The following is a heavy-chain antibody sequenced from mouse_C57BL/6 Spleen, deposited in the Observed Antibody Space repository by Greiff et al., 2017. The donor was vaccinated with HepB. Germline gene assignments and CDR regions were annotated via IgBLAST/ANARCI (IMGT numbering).Heavy chain of an antibody. V-gene: IGHV2-2*01. D-gene: IGHD6-1*01. J-gene: IGHJ4*01. Sequence: QVHVKQSGPGLVQPSQSLSITCTVSGFSLTSYGVHWVRQSPGKGLEWLGVIWSGGSTDYNAAFISRLSISKDNSTSQVFFKMNSLQADDTAIYCCGRKSRQGNDAMDYWGQGTSVTVSS. CDR1: GFSLTSYG. CDR2: IWSGGST. CDR3: GRKSRQGNDAMDY.